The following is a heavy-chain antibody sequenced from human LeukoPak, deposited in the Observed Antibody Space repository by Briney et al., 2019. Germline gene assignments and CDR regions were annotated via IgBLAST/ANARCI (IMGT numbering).Heavy chain of an antibody. CDR1: GYSISSAYY. Sequence: SETLSLTCTVSGYSISSAYYWGWIRRPPGKGLEWIGEINHSGSTNYNPSLKSRVTISVDTSKNQFSLKLSSVTAADTAVYYCARGGGWLSANFDYWGQGTLVTVSS. J-gene: IGHJ4*02. CDR3: ARGGGWLSANFDY. D-gene: IGHD5-12*01. V-gene: IGHV4-38-2*02. CDR2: INHSGST.